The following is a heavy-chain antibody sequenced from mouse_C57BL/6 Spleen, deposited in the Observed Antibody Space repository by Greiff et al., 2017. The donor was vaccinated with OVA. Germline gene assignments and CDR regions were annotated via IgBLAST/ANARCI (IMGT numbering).Heavy chain of an antibody. Sequence: QVQLQQSGPGLVQPSQSLSITCTVSGFSLTSYGVHWVRQSPGKGLEWLGVIWSGGSPDYNADFISRLGISKDNSKSQVFFKMNSLQADDTAIYYCARSFYDYDAWFAYWGQGTLVTVSA. CDR3: ARSFYDYDAWFAY. V-gene: IGHV2-2*01. CDR1: GFSLTSYG. J-gene: IGHJ3*01. D-gene: IGHD2-4*01. CDR2: IWSGGSP.